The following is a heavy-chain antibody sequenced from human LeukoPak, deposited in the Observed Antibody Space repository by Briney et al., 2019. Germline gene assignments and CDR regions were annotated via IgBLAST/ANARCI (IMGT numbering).Heavy chain of an antibody. V-gene: IGHV1-8*03. Sequence: GASVKVSCKASGYTFTSYDINWVRQATGQGLEWMGWMNPNSGNTGYAQKFQGRVTITRNTSISTAYMELNSLRSEDTAVYYCARGSAELWLQLNWFDPWGQGTLVTVSS. J-gene: IGHJ5*02. D-gene: IGHD5-24*01. CDR2: MNPNSGNT. CDR3: ARGSAELWLQLNWFDP. CDR1: GYTFTSYD.